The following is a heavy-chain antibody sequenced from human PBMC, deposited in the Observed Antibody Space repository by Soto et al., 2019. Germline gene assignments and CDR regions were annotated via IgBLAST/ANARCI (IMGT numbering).Heavy chain of an antibody. J-gene: IGHJ4*02. D-gene: IGHD4-17*01. CDR3: ARAPQTYGDYTRVDY. Sequence: ASVKVSCKASGYTFTSYGISWVRQAPGQGLEWMGWISAYNGNTNYAQKFQGRITITADESTTTAYMELSSLRSEDTAVYYCARAPQTYGDYTRVDYWGQGTLVTVSS. V-gene: IGHV1-18*01. CDR1: GYTFTSYG. CDR2: ISAYNGNT.